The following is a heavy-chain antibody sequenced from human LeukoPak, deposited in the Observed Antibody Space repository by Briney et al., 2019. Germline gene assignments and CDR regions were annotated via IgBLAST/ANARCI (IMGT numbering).Heavy chain of an antibody. Sequence: ASVKVSCKASGGTFSSYAISWVRQAPGQGLEWMGRIIPIFGTANYAQKFQGRVTITTDGSTSTAYMELSSLRSEDTAVYYCAREGITVTPFDYWGQGTLVTVSS. CDR3: AREGITVTPFDY. CDR1: GGTFSSYA. V-gene: IGHV1-69*05. D-gene: IGHD4-17*01. CDR2: IIPIFGTA. J-gene: IGHJ4*02.